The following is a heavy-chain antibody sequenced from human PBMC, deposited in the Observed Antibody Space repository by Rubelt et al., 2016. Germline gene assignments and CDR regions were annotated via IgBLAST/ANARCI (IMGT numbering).Heavy chain of an antibody. V-gene: IGHV1-18*01. CDR2: ISVYNGNT. CDR1: GYTFNSYG. Sequence: QVQLVQSGAEVKKPGASVKVSCKASGYTFNSYGISWVRQAPGQGLEWMGWISVYNGNTNYEQKLQGRVTMTTDTSTSTAGMGLRSLGSDDTAVYYCARGTMVRGAPDVWGQGTTVTVSS. CDR3: ARGTMVRGAPDV. D-gene: IGHD3-10*01. J-gene: IGHJ6*02.